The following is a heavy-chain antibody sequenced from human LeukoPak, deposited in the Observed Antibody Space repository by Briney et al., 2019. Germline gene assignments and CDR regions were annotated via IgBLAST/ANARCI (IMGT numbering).Heavy chain of an antibody. CDR2: MNPNSGNT. Sequence: GASMKVSCKASGYTFTSYDVNWVRQATGQGLEWMGWMNPNSGNTGYAQKFQGRVTISRNTSITTAYMELSGLTSEDTAVYYCASYSGYAQWGQGTLVTVSS. V-gene: IGHV1-8*03. CDR1: GYTFTSYD. CDR3: ASYSGYAQ. J-gene: IGHJ4*02. D-gene: IGHD5-12*01.